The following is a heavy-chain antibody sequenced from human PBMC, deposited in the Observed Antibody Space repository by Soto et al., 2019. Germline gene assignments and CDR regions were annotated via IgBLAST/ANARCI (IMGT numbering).Heavy chain of an antibody. CDR2: ISDCSSTI. Sequence: SWVRQAPGKGLEWVSYISDCSSTIYYADSVKGRFTISRDNAKNSLYLQMNSLRDEDTALYYCTRAFDHWGQGLLVTVSS. V-gene: IGHV3-48*02. CDR3: TRAFDH. J-gene: IGHJ4*01.